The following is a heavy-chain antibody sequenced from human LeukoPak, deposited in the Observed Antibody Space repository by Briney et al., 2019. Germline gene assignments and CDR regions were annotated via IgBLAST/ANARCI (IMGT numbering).Heavy chain of an antibody. J-gene: IGHJ4*02. V-gene: IGHV3-48*01. Sequence: GGSLRLSCGVSGFIFSDNSMIWVRQAPGKGLEWISYISPSSSAIYYADSVKGRFTISRDNAKNSLFLQMNSLRGEDTAVYYCARESLWGYYNFDYWGQGTLVTVSS. CDR1: GFIFSDNS. CDR3: ARESLWGYYNFDY. D-gene: IGHD1-26*01. CDR2: ISPSSSAI.